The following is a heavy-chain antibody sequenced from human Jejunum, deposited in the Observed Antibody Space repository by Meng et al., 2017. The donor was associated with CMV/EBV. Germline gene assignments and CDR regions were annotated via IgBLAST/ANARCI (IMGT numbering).Heavy chain of an antibody. CDR1: GFTFNHYA. CDR2: IYSGSGRT. Sequence: ASGFTFNHYAMGWVRQAPGKGLEWVSSIYSGSGRTYYGDSVKGRFIISRDNSRDTLYLQMTSLRPEDTAIYYCAKATEADGYYFDYWGQGILVTVSS. CDR3: AKATEADGYYFDY. J-gene: IGHJ4*02. V-gene: IGHV3-23*03. D-gene: IGHD6-13*01.